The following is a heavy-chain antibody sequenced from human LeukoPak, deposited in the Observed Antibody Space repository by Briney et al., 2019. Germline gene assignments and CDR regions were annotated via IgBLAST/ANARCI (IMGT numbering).Heavy chain of an antibody. J-gene: IGHJ5*02. CDR1: GYTFTSYA. CDR2: IIPIFGTA. D-gene: IGHD6-13*01. CDR3: ASTGGIAAAPLAWFDP. Sequence: VASVKVSCKASGYTFTSYAISWVRQAPGQGLEWMGGIIPIFGTANYAQKFQGRVTITADESTSTAYMELSSLRSEDTAVYYCASTGGIAAAPLAWFDPWGQGTLVTVSS. V-gene: IGHV1-69*13.